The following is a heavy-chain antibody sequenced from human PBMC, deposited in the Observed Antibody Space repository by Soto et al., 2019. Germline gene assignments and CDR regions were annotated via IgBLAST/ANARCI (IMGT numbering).Heavy chain of an antibody. Sequence: GGSLRLSCAASGFTFSSYAMSWVRQAPGKGLEWVSAISGSGTSTKYADSVKGRFTISRDNSKNTLYLQMNSLRAEDSAVYYCARDQARESDILTPWGQGTLVTVSS. V-gene: IGHV3-23*01. CDR3: ARDQARESDILTP. CDR2: ISGSGTST. J-gene: IGHJ4*02. CDR1: GFTFSSYA. D-gene: IGHD3-9*01.